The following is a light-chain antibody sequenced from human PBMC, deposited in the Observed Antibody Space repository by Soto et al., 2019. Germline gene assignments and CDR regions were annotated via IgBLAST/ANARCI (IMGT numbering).Light chain of an antibody. V-gene: IGLV2-14*03. CDR2: DVS. CDR3: SSYTTSNTRQIV. Sequence: QSVLTQPASVSGSPGQSITISCTGTSSDVGGYNYVSWYQNHPGKAHKLMIYDVSNRPSGVSNRFSGSKSGNTASLTISGLQPEDEADYYCSSYTTSNTRQIVFGTGTKVTVL. J-gene: IGLJ1*01. CDR1: SSDVGGYNY.